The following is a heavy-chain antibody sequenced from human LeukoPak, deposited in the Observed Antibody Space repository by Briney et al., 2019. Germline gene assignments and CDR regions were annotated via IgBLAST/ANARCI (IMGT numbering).Heavy chain of an antibody. CDR3: GYYYGSGSQYDYYYYYMDV. CDR2: IIPIFGTA. CDR1: GGTFSSYA. D-gene: IGHD3-10*01. J-gene: IGHJ6*03. Sequence: GASVKVSCKASGGTFSSYAISWVRQAPGQGPEWMGGIIPIFGTANYAQKFQGRVTITTDESTSTAYMELSSLRSEDTAVYYCGYYYGSGSQYDYYYYYMDVWGKGTTVTVSS. V-gene: IGHV1-69*05.